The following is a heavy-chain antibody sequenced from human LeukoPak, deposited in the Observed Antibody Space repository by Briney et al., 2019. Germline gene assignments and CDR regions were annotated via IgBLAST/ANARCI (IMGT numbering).Heavy chain of an antibody. CDR3: ARVKYYSSGYYIGEFYVDY. J-gene: IGHJ4*02. CDR1: GYSISSGYY. Sequence: SETLSLTCAVSGYSISSGYYWGWIRQPPGEGLEWIGSIHHSGNSYYNPSLKSRVTISLDTSKNQFSLKLSSVTAADTAFYYCARVKYYSSGYYIGEFYVDYWGQGTLVTVSS. D-gene: IGHD3-22*01. CDR2: IHHSGNS. V-gene: IGHV4-38-2*01.